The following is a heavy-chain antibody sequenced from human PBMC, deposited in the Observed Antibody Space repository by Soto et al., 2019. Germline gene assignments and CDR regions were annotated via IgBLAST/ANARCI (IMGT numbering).Heavy chain of an antibody. V-gene: IGHV5-10-1*01. CDR3: ACHMSLSMYTSTWYGDY. CDR2: IDPSDSYI. Sequence: EVQLVQSGAEVKKPGESLRISCKGSGYSFTTYWITWVRQMPGKGLEWMGRIDPSDSYINYSPSFQGHVTISTDKSTSTAYLQWSSLKDSDTAIYLSACHMSLSMYTSTWYGDYWGQGTLVTVSS. CDR1: GYSFTTYW. J-gene: IGHJ4*02. D-gene: IGHD6-13*01.